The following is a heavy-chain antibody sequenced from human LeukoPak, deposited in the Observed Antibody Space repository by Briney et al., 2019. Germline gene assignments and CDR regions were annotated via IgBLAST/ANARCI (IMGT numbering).Heavy chain of an antibody. CDR1: GFAVSGNY. CDR2: IYSGGST. D-gene: IGHD2-15*01. Sequence: GGSLRLSCATSGFAVSGNYMSWVRQAPGKGLDWVSLIYSGGSTYYADSVKGRFTISRDNSKNTLYLQMSSLRAEDTAVYYCARDSGDCSGGSCYHDAFDIWGQGTMVTVSS. CDR3: ARDSGDCSGGSCYHDAFDI. J-gene: IGHJ3*02. V-gene: IGHV3-53*01.